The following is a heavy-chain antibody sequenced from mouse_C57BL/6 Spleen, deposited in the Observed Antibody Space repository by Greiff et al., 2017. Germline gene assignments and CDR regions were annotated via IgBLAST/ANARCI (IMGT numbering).Heavy chain of an antibody. CDR3: TKATVVATGYFDV. J-gene: IGHJ1*03. D-gene: IGHD1-1*01. Sequence: EVQLQQSGAELVRPGASVKLSCTASGFYIKDYYMHWVKQRPYPGLEWIGRIDPEDGDTESAPKFQGKATMTADTSSNTAYLQLSSLTSEDTAVYYCTKATVVATGYFDVWGTGTTVTVSS. CDR1: GFYIKDYY. CDR2: IDPEDGDT. V-gene: IGHV14-1*01.